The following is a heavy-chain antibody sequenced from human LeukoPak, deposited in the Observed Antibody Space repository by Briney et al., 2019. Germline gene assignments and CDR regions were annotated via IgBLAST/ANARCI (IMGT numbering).Heavy chain of an antibody. J-gene: IGHJ5*02. CDR3: ARRRLQWLVQSWFDP. V-gene: IGHV4-34*01. CDR2: INHSGST. D-gene: IGHD6-19*01. CDR1: GGSFSGYY. Sequence: PSETLSLTCAVYGGSFSGYYWSWVRQPPGKGLEWIGEINHSGSTNYNPSLKSRVTISVDTSKNQFSLKLSSVTAADTAVYYCARRRLQWLVQSWFDPWGQGTLVTVSS.